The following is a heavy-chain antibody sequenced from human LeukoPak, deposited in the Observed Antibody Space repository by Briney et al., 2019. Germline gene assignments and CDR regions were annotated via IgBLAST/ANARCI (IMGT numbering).Heavy chain of an antibody. J-gene: IGHJ4*02. CDR2: IYYSGST. D-gene: IGHD2-15*01. CDR3: ARRYCTGGNRYFLGPIFR. V-gene: IGHV4-39*01. Sequence: SETLSLTCTVSGGSISSSSYHWGWIRQPPGKGLEWIGSIYYSGSTYYNPSLKSRVTISVDTSKNQFSLKLSSVTAADTAVYYCARRYCTGGNRYFLGPIFRWGQGTLVTVSS. CDR1: GGSISSSSYH.